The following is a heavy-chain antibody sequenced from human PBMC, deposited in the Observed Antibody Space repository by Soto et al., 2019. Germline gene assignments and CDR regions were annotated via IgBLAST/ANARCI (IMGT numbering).Heavy chain of an antibody. CDR2: IYHSGGP. Sequence: QLQLQESGSGLVKPSQTLSLTCAVSGDSISSGGYSWNWIRQPPGKGLEWIGYIYHSGGPDYNPSLKSRVTITVDSSNNQFSLNLRSVTAADTAVYYCARDSRSAYYLEYWGQGTLVTVSS. J-gene: IGHJ4*02. D-gene: IGHD3-22*01. V-gene: IGHV4-30-2*01. CDR3: ARDSRSAYYLEY. CDR1: GDSISSGGYS.